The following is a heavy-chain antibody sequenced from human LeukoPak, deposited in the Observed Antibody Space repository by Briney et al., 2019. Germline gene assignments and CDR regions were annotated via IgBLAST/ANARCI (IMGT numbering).Heavy chain of an antibody. CDR2: ISSSSSTT. CDR3: VSNLDSYYYYYMDV. Sequence: GGSLRLSCAASGFTFSSYSMNWVRQAPGKGLEWVSYISSSSSTTYYADSVKGRFTISRDNAKNSLYLQMNSLRAEDTAVYYCVSNLDSYYYYYMDVWGKGTTVTVSS. J-gene: IGHJ6*03. V-gene: IGHV3-48*01. CDR1: GFTFSSYS. D-gene: IGHD3/OR15-3a*01.